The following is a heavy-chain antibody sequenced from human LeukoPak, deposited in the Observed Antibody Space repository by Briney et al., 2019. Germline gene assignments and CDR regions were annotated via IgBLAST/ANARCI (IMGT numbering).Heavy chain of an antibody. CDR1: GFTFSNAW. CDR3: ARVAVMGASFWFDP. J-gene: IGHJ5*02. D-gene: IGHD1-26*01. CDR2: IKSKTDGGTT. Sequence: GGSLRLSCAASGFTFSNAWMSWVRQAPGKGLEWVGRIKSKTDGGTTDYAAPVKGRFTISRDDSKNTLYLQMNSLRGEDTSVYYCARVAVMGASFWFDPWGQGTLVTVSS. V-gene: IGHV3-15*01.